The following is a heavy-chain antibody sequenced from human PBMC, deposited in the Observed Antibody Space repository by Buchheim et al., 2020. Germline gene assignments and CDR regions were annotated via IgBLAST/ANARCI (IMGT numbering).Heavy chain of an antibody. D-gene: IGHD6-19*01. J-gene: IGHJ4*02. CDR3: ANMGIAVVATT. V-gene: IGHV4-39*01. CDR1: GGSFSRSSNY. Sequence: QLQLQESGPGLVKSSETLSLTCTVSGGSFSRSSNYWGWIRQPPGKGLEWIGSIYYSGSTYYNPSLKIRVTLSGDTSKNQFSLKLRSVTAADTAVYYCANMGIAVVATTWSQGTL. CDR2: IYYSGST.